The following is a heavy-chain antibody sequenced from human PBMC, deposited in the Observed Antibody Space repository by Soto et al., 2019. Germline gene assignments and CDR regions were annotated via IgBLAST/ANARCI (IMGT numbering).Heavy chain of an antibody. CDR3: AREQLVGAPYYYYYGMDV. Sequence: SETLSLTCTVSGGSVSSGSYYWSWIRQPPGKGLEWIVYIYYSGSTNYNPSLKSRVTISVDTSKNQFSLKLSSVTAADTAVYYCAREQLVGAPYYYYYGMDVWGQGTTVTVSS. J-gene: IGHJ6*02. CDR1: GGSVSSGSYY. V-gene: IGHV4-61*01. CDR2: IYYSGST. D-gene: IGHD1-26*01.